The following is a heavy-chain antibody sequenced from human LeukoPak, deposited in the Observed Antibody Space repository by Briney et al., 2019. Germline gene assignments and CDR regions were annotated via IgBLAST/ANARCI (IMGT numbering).Heavy chain of an antibody. CDR2: ISSSSSTI. Sequence: PGGSLRLSCAASGFTFSSYSMNWVSQAPGKGREWVSYISSSSSTIYYADSVKGRFTISRDNAKNSLYLQMNSLRAEDTAVYYCARRSSSSGNDYWGQGTLVTVSS. CDR3: ARRSSSSGNDY. V-gene: IGHV3-48*01. J-gene: IGHJ4*02. D-gene: IGHD6-6*01. CDR1: GFTFSSYS.